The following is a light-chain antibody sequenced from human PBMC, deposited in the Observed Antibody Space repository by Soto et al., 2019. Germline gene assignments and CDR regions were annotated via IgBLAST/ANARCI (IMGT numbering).Light chain of an antibody. V-gene: IGKV1-5*01. CDR2: DAS. J-gene: IGKJ1*01. Sequence: DIQMTQSPSSLSASVRDRVTITCRASQRVSTYLNWYQQKPGNAPKLLIYDASRLQSGVPSRFSGSGSGTEFTLTISSLQPDDFATYYCQHYKMYSPWTFGQGTKVDI. CDR1: QRVSTY. CDR3: QHYKMYSPWT.